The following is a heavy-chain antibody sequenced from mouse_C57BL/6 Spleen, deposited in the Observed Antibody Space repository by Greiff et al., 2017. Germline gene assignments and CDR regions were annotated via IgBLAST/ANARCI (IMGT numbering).Heavy chain of an antibody. Sequence: VQLQQSGPELVKPGASVKISCKASGYSFTGYYMNWVKQSPEKSLEWIGEINPSTGGTTYNQKFKAKATLTVDKSSSTAYMQLKSLTSEDSAVYYCARRDYYSNYGFPYWGQGTLVTVSA. CDR1: GYSFTGYY. CDR3: ARRDYYSNYGFPY. V-gene: IGHV1-42*01. D-gene: IGHD2-5*01. CDR2: INPSTGGT. J-gene: IGHJ3*01.